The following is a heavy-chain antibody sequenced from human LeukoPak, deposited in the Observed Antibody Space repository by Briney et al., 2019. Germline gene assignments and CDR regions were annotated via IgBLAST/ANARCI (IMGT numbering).Heavy chain of an antibody. CDR2: IIGSGDST. CDR1: GFTFSNYA. V-gene: IGHV3-23*01. J-gene: IGHJ4*02. CDR3: VKNSGGSVAGLFDH. D-gene: IGHD6-19*01. Sequence: GGSLRLSCAASGFTFSNYAMSWVRQAPGKGLEWVSVIIGSGDSTYNADSVKGRFTISRDNTKNMFYLQMNSLRAEDTAVYYCVKNSGGSVAGLFDHWGQGTLVTVSS.